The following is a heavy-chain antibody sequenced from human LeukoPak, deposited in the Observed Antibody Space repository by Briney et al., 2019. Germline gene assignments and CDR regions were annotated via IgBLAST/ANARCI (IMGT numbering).Heavy chain of an antibody. CDR3: ARDLNSSSWYVLISPRYYYYGMDV. CDR2: TYYRSKWYN. CDR1: GDSVSSNSAA. D-gene: IGHD6-13*01. J-gene: IGHJ6*02. Sequence: SQTLSLTCAISGDSVSSNSAAWNWIRQSPSRGLEWLGRTYYRSKWYNDYAVSVKSRITINPDTSKNQFSLQLNSVTPEDTAVYYCARDLNSSSWYVLISPRYYYYGMDVWGQGTTVTVSS. V-gene: IGHV6-1*01.